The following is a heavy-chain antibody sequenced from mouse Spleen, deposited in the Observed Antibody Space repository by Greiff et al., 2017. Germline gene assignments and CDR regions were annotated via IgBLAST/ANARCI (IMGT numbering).Heavy chain of an antibody. J-gene: IGHJ4*01. V-gene: IGHV1-76*01. D-gene: IGHD1-1*01. CDR1: GYTFTDYY. CDR2: IYPGSGNT. Sequence: QVQLQQSGAELVRPGASVKLSCKASGYTFTDYYINWVKQRPGQGLEWIARIYPGSGNTYYNEKFKGKATLTAEKSSSTAYMQLSSLTSEDSAVYFCARGTTVVAKLPYAMDYWGQGTSVTVSS. CDR3: ARGTTVVAKLPYAMDY.